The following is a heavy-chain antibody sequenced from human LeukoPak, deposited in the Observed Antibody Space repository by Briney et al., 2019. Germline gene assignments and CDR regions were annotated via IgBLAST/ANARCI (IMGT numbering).Heavy chain of an antibody. CDR3: ARLHSSGWDEGFDY. CDR2: IYYSGST. D-gene: IGHD6-19*01. Sequence: SETLSLTCTVSGGSISSYYWSWIRQPPGKGLEWIGYIYYSGSTNYNPSLKSRVTISVDTSRNQFSLKLSSVTAADTAVYYCARLHSSGWDEGFDYWGQGTLVTVSS. CDR1: GGSISSYY. V-gene: IGHV4-59*08. J-gene: IGHJ4*02.